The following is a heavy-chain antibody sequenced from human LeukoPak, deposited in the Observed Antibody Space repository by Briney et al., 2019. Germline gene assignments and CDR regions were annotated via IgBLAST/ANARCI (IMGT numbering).Heavy chain of an antibody. CDR2: ISSSSYI. Sequence: GGSLRLSCAASGFTFSSYSMNWVRRAPGKGLEWVSSISSSSYIYYADSVKGRFTISRDNAKNSLYLQMNSLRAEDTAVYYCARDLGWLTAAFDYWGQGTLVTVSS. CDR1: GFTFSSYS. V-gene: IGHV3-21*01. J-gene: IGHJ4*02. D-gene: IGHD2-21*02. CDR3: ARDLGWLTAAFDY.